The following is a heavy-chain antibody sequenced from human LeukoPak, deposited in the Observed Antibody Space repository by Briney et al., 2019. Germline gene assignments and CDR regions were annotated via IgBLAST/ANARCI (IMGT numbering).Heavy chain of an antibody. Sequence: GGSLRLSCAASGFTFSSYEMNWVRQAPGKGLDWVSYISSSGSIIYYADSVKGRFTISRDNAKNSLYLQMNSLRAEDTAVYYCAKRSDGYSGFDYWGQGTLVTLSS. CDR1: GFTFSSYE. J-gene: IGHJ4*02. CDR3: AKRSDGYSGFDY. V-gene: IGHV3-48*03. CDR2: ISSSGSII. D-gene: IGHD5-18*01.